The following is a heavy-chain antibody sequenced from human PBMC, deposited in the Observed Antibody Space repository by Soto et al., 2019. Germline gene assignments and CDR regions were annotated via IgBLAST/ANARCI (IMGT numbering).Heavy chain of an antibody. V-gene: IGHV1-46*03. CDR1: GISFINHY. CDR2: INPAGSVT. D-gene: IGHD2-21*02. Sequence: ASVKVSCKASGISFINHYVHWVRQAPGQGPEWMGVINPAGSVTVYALKLQDRVTVTRDTSTSTVYMELNSLTSEDTAIYYCARGGGIVVVTAPYDHWGQGTLVTVSS. J-gene: IGHJ4*02. CDR3: ARGGGIVVVTAPYDH.